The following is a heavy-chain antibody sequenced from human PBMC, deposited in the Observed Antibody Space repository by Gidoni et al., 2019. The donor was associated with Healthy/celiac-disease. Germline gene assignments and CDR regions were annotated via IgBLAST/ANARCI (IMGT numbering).Heavy chain of an antibody. J-gene: IGHJ4*02. D-gene: IGHD3-3*01. V-gene: IGHV3-23*01. Sequence: EVQLLESGGGLVQPGGSLRLSCAASGFTFSSYAMRGVRQAPGKGLEWVSDISGSGGSTYYADSVKGRFTISRDNSKNTLYLQMNSLRAEDTAVYYCAKRETLEFGYWGQGTLVTVSS. CDR3: AKRETLEFGY. CDR1: GFTFSSYA. CDR2: ISGSGGST.